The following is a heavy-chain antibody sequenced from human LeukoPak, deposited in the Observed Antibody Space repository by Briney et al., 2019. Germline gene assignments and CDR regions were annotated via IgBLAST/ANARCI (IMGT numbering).Heavy chain of an antibody. CDR1: GGSISSGGYY. V-gene: IGHV4-30-2*01. CDR3: ARDKERRFDY. Sequence: SETLSLTCTVSGGSISSGGYYWSWIRQPPGKGLEWIGYIYHSGSTYYNPSLKSRVTISVDRSKNQFSPKLSSVTAADTAVYYCARDKERRFDYWGQGTLVTVSS. CDR2: IYHSGST. J-gene: IGHJ4*02.